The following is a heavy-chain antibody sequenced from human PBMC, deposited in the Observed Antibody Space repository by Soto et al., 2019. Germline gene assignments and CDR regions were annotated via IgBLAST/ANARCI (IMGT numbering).Heavy chain of an antibody. CDR3: AKGPTVFGAVISFDYYYGMYV. Sequence: GGSLRLSCTVSGLTFSTSAMSWVRQDPGRGLEWVSGISGSGAGSYYADSVKGRFTISRDNSKNTLYLQMSGLRAEDAAVYYCAKGPTVFGAVISFDYYYGMYVWGQGTPVTVSS. J-gene: IGHJ6*02. CDR2: ISGSGAGS. V-gene: IGHV3-23*01. D-gene: IGHD3-3*01. CDR1: GLTFSTSA.